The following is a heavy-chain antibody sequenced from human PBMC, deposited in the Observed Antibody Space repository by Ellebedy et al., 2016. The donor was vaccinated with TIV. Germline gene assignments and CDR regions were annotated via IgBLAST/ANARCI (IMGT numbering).Heavy chain of an antibody. CDR2: LYYSGRA. D-gene: IGHD6-13*01. CDR1: GASISTFSDF. Sequence: MPSETLSLTCTVSGASISTFSDFWGWIRQPPGKGLEWLGSLYYSGRAYYNPSLKSRVTISVDRSKNQFSLNVTSVTAADTAVYYCARGGAAGSSDYYYGMDVWGQGTTVTVSS. CDR3: ARGGAAGSSDYYYGMDV. V-gene: IGHV4-39*01. J-gene: IGHJ6*02.